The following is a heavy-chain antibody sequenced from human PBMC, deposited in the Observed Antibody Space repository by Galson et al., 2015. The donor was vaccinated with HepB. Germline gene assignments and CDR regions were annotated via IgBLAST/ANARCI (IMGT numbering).Heavy chain of an antibody. V-gene: IGHV1-3*01. CDR2: INAGNGNT. Sequence: SVKVSCKASGYTFTSYAMHWVRQAPGQRLEWMGWINAGNGNTKYSQKFQGRVTITRDTSASTAYMELSSLRSEDTAVYYCARGGYYGSGSQLFDYWGQGTLVTVSS. J-gene: IGHJ4*02. CDR3: ARGGYYGSGSQLFDY. CDR1: GYTFTSYA. D-gene: IGHD3-10*01.